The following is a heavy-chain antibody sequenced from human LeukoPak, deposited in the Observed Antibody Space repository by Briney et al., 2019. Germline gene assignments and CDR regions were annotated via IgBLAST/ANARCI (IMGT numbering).Heavy chain of an antibody. V-gene: IGHV4-31*03. Sequence: SETLSLTCTVSGGFISSGGYYWSWIRQHPGKGLEWIGYIYYSGSTYYNPSLKSRVTISVDTSKNQFSLKLSSVTAADTAVYYCARGAGDAFDIWGQGTMVTVSS. CDR1: GGFISSGGYY. D-gene: IGHD4/OR15-4a*01. CDR3: ARGAGDAFDI. J-gene: IGHJ3*02. CDR2: IYYSGST.